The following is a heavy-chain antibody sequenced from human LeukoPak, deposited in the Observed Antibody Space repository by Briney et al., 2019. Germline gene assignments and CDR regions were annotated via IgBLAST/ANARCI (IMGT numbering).Heavy chain of an antibody. CDR2: IYYSGST. D-gene: IGHD1-1*01. CDR1: GGSISSYY. V-gene: IGHV4-59*01. J-gene: IGHJ5*02. CDR3: ARYPTGYNWFDA. Sequence: SETLSLTCTVSGGSISSYYWSWIRQPPGKGLEWSGYIYYSGSTNYNPSLKSRVTISVDTSKNQFSLELSSVTAADTAVYYCARYPTGYNWFDAWGQGTLVTVSS.